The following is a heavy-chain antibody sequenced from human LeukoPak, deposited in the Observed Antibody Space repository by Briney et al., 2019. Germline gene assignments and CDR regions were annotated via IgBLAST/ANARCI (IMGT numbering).Heavy chain of an antibody. J-gene: IGHJ4*02. CDR3: VSWG. Sequence: GGTLRLSCAASGFAFSSSAMSWVRQAPGKGLEWVSAISNNGGYTYYADSVQGRFTISRDNSKSTLCLQMNSLRVEDTAVYYCVSWGWGQGTLVTVSS. V-gene: IGHV3-23*01. D-gene: IGHD3-16*01. CDR1: GFAFSSSA. CDR2: ISNNGGYT.